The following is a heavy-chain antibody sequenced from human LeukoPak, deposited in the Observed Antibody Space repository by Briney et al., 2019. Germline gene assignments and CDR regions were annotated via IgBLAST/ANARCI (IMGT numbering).Heavy chain of an antibody. CDR1: GYTLTQLS. CDR2: FDPEDGET. D-gene: IGHD3-22*01. Sequence: ASVPVSCKVSGYTLTQLSMHWVRQAPGKGRKWMGGFDPEDGETIYAQKFQGTVTMTEDTSTDTAYTELSSLRSEDTAVYYCATADTYYYDSSGPDAFDICGQGTMVTVSS. J-gene: IGHJ3*02. CDR3: ATADTYYYDSSGPDAFDI. V-gene: IGHV1-24*01.